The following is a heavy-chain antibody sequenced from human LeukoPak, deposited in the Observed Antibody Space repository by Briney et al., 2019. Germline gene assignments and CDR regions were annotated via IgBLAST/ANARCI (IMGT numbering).Heavy chain of an antibody. D-gene: IGHD2-15*01. CDR2: IIPIFGTA. CDR3: ATRKGYCSGGSCSIHDAFDI. J-gene: IGHJ3*02. Sequence: SVKVSCKASGGTFSSYDISWVRQAPGQGLEWMGAIIPIFGTANYAQKFQGRVTITADKSTSTAYMELSSLRSEDTAVYYCATRKGYCSGGSCSIHDAFDIWGQGTMVTVSS. V-gene: IGHV1-69*06. CDR1: GGTFSSYD.